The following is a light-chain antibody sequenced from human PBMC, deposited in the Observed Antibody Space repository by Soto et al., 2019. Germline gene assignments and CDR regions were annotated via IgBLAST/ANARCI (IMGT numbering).Light chain of an antibody. J-gene: IGKJ1*01. CDR2: GAS. V-gene: IGKV3-20*01. CDR1: QSVSSGH. CDR3: QQYHISPRT. Sequence: EVVLTQSPDTLSLSPGERATLSRRASQSVSSGHLAWYQHKPGQAPRLLIYGASNRAAGISDRFSGSGSGTDFTLTISRLESEDFAVYYCQQYHISPRTFGQGTKVDIK.